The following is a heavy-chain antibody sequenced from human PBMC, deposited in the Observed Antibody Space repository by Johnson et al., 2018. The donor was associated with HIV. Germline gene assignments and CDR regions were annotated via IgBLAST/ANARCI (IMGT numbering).Heavy chain of an antibody. CDR2: IYSGGST. J-gene: IGHJ3*02. D-gene: IGHD6-13*01. V-gene: IGHV3-53*01. CDR1: GFTVSSNY. Sequence: VQLVESGGGVVQPWGSLRLSCAASGFTVSSNYMSWVRQAPGKGLEWVSAIYSGGSTYYADSVKGRFTISRDNSKNTLYLQMNSLRAEDTAVYYCARDSRSWRPSGAFDIWGQGTMVTVSS. CDR3: ARDSRSWRPSGAFDI.